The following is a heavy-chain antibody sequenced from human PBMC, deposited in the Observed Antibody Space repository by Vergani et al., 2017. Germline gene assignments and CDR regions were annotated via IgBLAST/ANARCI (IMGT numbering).Heavy chain of an antibody. CDR2: ISYDGSNK. J-gene: IGHJ4*02. CDR1: GFTFSSYA. Sequence: QVQLVESGGGVVQPGRSLRISCAASGFTFSSYAMHWVRQAPGKGLEWVAVISYDGSNKYYADSVKGRFTISRDNSKNTLYLQMNSLRAEDTAVYYCARDRNAVTREGFDYWGQGTLVTVSS. CDR3: ARDRNAVTREGFDY. V-gene: IGHV3-30-3*01. D-gene: IGHD4-17*01.